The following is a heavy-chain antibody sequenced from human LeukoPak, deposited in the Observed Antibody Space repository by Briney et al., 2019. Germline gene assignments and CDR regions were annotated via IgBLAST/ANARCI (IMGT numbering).Heavy chain of an antibody. Sequence: GGSLRLSCAASGFTLSSYSMNWVRQAPGKGLEWVSSISSSSRYIYYADSVKGRFTISRDNAKNSLYLQMNGLRAEDTAVYYCARDGNYVWGSYRRRFDYWGQGTLVTVSS. CDR3: ARDGNYVWGSYRRRFDY. D-gene: IGHD3-16*02. J-gene: IGHJ4*02. CDR1: GFTLSSYS. CDR2: ISSSSRYI. V-gene: IGHV3-21*01.